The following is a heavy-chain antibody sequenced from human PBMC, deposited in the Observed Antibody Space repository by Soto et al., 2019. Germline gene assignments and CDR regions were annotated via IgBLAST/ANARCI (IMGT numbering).Heavy chain of an antibody. Sequence: AETLSLTCAVYGGYFSGYYWSWIRQPPGKGLEWIGEINHSGSTNYNPSLKSRVTISVDTSKNQFSLKLSSVTAADTAVYYCANAFRLGYCSGGSCYAKPGGVYYWGQGTLVTVSS. CDR2: INHSGST. J-gene: IGHJ4*02. V-gene: IGHV4-34*01. CDR3: ANAFRLGYCSGGSCYAKPGGVYY. CDR1: GGYFSGYY. D-gene: IGHD2-15*01.